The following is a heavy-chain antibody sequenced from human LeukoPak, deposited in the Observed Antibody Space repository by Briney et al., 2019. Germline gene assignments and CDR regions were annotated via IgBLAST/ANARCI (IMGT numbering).Heavy chain of an antibody. Sequence: PGGSLRLSCAASGFTFSSYAMHWVRQAPGKGLEYVSAISSNGGSTYYANSVKGRFTISRDNSKNTLYLQMGSLRAEDMAVYYCARDSGSYYGADYWGQGTLATVSS. CDR1: GFTFSSYA. CDR3: ARDSGSYYGADY. D-gene: IGHD1-26*01. CDR2: ISSNGGST. J-gene: IGHJ4*02. V-gene: IGHV3-64*01.